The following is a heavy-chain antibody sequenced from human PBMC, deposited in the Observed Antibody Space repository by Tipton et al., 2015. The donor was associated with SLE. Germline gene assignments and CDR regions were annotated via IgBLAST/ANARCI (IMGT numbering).Heavy chain of an antibody. V-gene: IGHV3-15*05. J-gene: IGHJ4*02. CDR2: IKSMSDGGTA. CDR3: TTDRYSLHGGLDY. CDR1: GFTFSSYG. D-gene: IGHD4-11*01. Sequence: SLRLSCAASGFTFSSYGMHWARQAPGKGLEWVGRIKSMSDGGTADFAATVKGRIIMSRNDADNTMYLDLHSLTAEDTAVYYCTTDRYSLHGGLDYWGQGTLVTVSS.